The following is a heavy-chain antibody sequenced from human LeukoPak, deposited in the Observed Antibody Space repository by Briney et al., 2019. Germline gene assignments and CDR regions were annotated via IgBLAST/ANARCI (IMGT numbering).Heavy chain of an antibody. CDR3: ARDGGAVRGVIIRGDYFDY. CDR2: ISRSGSTI. D-gene: IGHD3-10*01. Sequence: GGSLRLSCAASGFTFSDYYMSWIRQAPGKGLEWVSYISRSGSTIYYADSVKGRFTISRDNAKNSLYLQMNRLRAEDTAVYYCARDGGAVRGVIIRGDYFDYWGQGTLVTVSS. CDR1: GFTFSDYY. V-gene: IGHV3-11*04. J-gene: IGHJ4*02.